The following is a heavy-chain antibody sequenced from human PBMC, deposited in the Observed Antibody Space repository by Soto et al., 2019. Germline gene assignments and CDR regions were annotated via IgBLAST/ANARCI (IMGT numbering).Heavy chain of an antibody. CDR2: ISAYNGNT. J-gene: IGHJ6*03. CDR3: ARDRSITIFGVVMDYYMDV. CDR1: GYTFTSYG. Sequence: GASVKVSCKASGYTFTSYGISWVRQAPGQGLEWMGWISAYNGNTNYAQKLQGRVTMTTDTSTSTAYMELRSLRSDDTAVYYCARDRSITIFGVVMDYYMDVWGKGTTVTVSS. V-gene: IGHV1-18*01. D-gene: IGHD3-3*01.